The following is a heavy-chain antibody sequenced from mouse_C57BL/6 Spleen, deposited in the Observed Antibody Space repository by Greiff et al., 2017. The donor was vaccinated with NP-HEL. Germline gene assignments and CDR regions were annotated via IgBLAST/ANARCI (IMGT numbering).Heavy chain of an antibody. V-gene: IGHV1-22*01. CDR2: INPNNGGT. Sequence: EVQLVESGPELVKPGASVKMSCKASGYTFTDYNMHWVKQSHGKSLEWIGYINPNNGGTSYNQKFKGKATLTVNKSSSTAYMELRSLTSEDSAVYYCARSDGYPYYAMDYWGQGTSVTVSS. D-gene: IGHD2-3*01. CDR3: ARSDGYPYYAMDY. CDR1: GYTFTDYN. J-gene: IGHJ4*01.